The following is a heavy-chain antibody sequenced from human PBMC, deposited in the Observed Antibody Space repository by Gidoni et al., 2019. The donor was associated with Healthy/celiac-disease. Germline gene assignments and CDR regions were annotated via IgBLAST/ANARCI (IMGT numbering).Heavy chain of an antibody. CDR2: ISSSSSYI. V-gene: IGHV3-21*01. Sequence: EVQLVESGGGLVKPGGSLRLSCAASGFTFSSYSMNWVRQAPGKGLEWVSSISSSSSYIYYADSVKGRFTISRDNAKNSLYLQMNSLRAEDTAVYYCAREVRFGNSYNWFDPWGQGTLVTVSS. CDR1: GFTFSSYS. D-gene: IGHD3-10*01. J-gene: IGHJ5*02. CDR3: AREVRFGNSYNWFDP.